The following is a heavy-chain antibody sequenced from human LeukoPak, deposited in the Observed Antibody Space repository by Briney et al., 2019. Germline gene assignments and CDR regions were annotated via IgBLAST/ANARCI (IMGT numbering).Heavy chain of an antibody. D-gene: IGHD6-13*01. Sequence: PSETLSLTCTVSGGSISSYYWSWIRQPPGKGLEWIGRVFTSAIISGNTNYNPSLKSRVTMSVDSSKNQFSLKLSSVTAADTAVYYCARVYCIAAAGTPHWFDPWGQGTLVTVSS. J-gene: IGHJ5*02. CDR1: GGSISSYY. CDR3: ARVYCIAAAGTPHWFDP. V-gene: IGHV4-4*07. CDR2: VFTSAIISGNT.